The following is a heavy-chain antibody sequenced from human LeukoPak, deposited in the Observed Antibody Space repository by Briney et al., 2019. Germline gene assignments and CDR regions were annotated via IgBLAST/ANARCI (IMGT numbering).Heavy chain of an antibody. D-gene: IGHD2-15*01. V-gene: IGHV3-74*01. CDR2: IDSDGSGT. CDR3: ARGPVGLSALDS. J-gene: IGHJ4*02. Sequence: GALRLSCAASGFTFTNYWMHWVRQVPGKGLVWVSRIDSDGSGTVYPASVKGRFTISRDNAKNMLYLQMNSLRAEDTAVYYCARGPVGLSALDSWGQGTLVTVSS. CDR1: GFTFTNYW.